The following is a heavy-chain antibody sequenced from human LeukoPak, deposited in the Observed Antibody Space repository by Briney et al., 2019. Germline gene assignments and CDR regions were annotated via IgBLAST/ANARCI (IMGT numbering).Heavy chain of an antibody. CDR2: IYPADSDT. J-gene: IGHJ3*02. D-gene: IGHD4-23*01. V-gene: IGHV5-51*01. CDR1: GYTFTSYW. CDR3: AAVGGVDIAFDI. Sequence: GESLKISCTSFGYTFTSYWIGWVRQMPGKGLEWMGIIYPADSDTKYSPSFEGQVTISADKSISTAYLQWSSLKASDTAMYYCAAVGGVDIAFDIWGQGTMVTVSS.